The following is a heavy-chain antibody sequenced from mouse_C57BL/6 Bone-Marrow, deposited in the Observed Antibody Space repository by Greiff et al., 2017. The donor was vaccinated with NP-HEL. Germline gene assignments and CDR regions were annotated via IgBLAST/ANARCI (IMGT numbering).Heavy chain of an antibody. D-gene: IGHD1-1*01. V-gene: IGHV1-26*01. Sequence: VQLQQSGPELVKPGASVKISCKASGYTFTDYYMNWVKQSHGKSLEWIGDINPNNGGTSYNQKFKGKATLTVDKSSSTAYMELRSLTSEDSAVYYCAREIYYYGSSYPGFDYWGQGTTLTVSS. CDR3: AREIYYYGSSYPGFDY. J-gene: IGHJ2*01. CDR2: INPNNGGT. CDR1: GYTFTDYY.